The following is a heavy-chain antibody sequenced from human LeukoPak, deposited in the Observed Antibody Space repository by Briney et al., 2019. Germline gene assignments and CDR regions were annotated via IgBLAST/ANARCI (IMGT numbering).Heavy chain of an antibody. V-gene: IGHV3-23*01. D-gene: IGHD2-15*01. CDR3: AKDGGYCSGGSCYSTYADY. CDR2: ISGSGGNT. Sequence: GGSLRLSCAASGFPFSSYAMSWVRQAPGKGLEWVSAISGSGGNTYYADSVKGRFTISRDNSKNTLYLQMNGLRAEDTAVYYCAKDGGYCSGGSCYSTYADYWGQGTLVTVSS. J-gene: IGHJ4*02. CDR1: GFPFSSYA.